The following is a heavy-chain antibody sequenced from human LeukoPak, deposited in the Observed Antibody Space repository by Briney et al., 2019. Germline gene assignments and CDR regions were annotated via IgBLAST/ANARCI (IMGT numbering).Heavy chain of an antibody. CDR3: VPSNSFEYYFDY. CDR1: GYTFTSYY. D-gene: IGHD3-16*01. Sequence: ASVKVSCKASGYTFTSYYMHWVRQAPGQGLEWMGWINPKSGGTNYAQKFQGRVTMTRDTSISTAYMELNRLRSDDTAVYYCVPSNSFEYYFDYWGQGTLVTVSS. V-gene: IGHV1-2*02. CDR2: INPKSGGT. J-gene: IGHJ4*02.